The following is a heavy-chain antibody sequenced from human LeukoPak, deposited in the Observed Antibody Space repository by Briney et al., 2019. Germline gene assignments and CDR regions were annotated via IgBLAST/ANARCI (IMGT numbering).Heavy chain of an antibody. CDR3: AKSRHCSGGSCYLWGSFDL. D-gene: IGHD2-15*01. J-gene: IGHJ2*01. Sequence: SGGSLRLSCVPSGFTFSQYAMEWARQAPGKGPECLTFVRLVADNTYHTHSVKGRFTISRDSPKNTLSTQMDSLRAEDTAMYYCAKSRHCSGGSCYLWGSFDLWGRGTLVTVSS. CDR2: VRLVADNT. V-gene: IGHV3-23*01. CDR1: GFTFSQYA.